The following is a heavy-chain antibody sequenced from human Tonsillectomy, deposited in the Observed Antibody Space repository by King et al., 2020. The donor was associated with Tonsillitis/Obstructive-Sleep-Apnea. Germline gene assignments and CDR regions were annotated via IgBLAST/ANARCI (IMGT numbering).Heavy chain of an antibody. CDR1: GFTFGDYA. J-gene: IGHJ4*02. CDR3: TAGVVLWFWELIHPPDY. V-gene: IGHV3-49*05. D-gene: IGHD3-10*01. CDR2: IRSKAYGGTT. Sequence: VQLVESGGGLVKPGRSLRLSCTASGFTFGDYAMSWFRQAPGKGLEWVGFIRSKAYGGTTEYAASVKGRFTISRDDSKSIAYLQMNSLKTEDTALYYCTAGVVLWFWELIHPPDYWGQGTLVTVSS.